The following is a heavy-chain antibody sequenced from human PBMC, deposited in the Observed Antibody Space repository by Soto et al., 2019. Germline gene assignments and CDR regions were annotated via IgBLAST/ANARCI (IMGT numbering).Heavy chain of an antibody. CDR2: IFHSGST. V-gene: IGHV4-4*02. D-gene: IGHD3-16*01. CDR3: ARDSSRTHYDYVPGPYAFDI. J-gene: IGHJ3*02. CDR1: GGSIIRSNW. Sequence: SETLSLTCAVSGGSIIRSNWWSWVRQPPGKGLEWIGEIFHSGSTNYNPSLKSRVTMSVDKSKNQLSLNLNSVTAADTAVYYCARDSSRTHYDYVPGPYAFDIWGQGTMVTVSS.